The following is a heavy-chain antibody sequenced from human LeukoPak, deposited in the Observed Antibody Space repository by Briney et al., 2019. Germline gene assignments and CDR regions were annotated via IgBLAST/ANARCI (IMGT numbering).Heavy chain of an antibody. J-gene: IGHJ3*02. D-gene: IGHD3-10*01. CDR3: ARHRITMVRGVAHDAFDI. Sequence: GESLKISCKGSGYSFTSYWIGWVRQMPGKGLEWMGIIYPGDSDTRYSPSFQGQVTISADKSIGTAYLQWSSLKASDTAMYYCARHRITMVRGVAHDAFDIWGQGTMVTVSS. CDR1: GYSFTSYW. CDR2: IYPGDSDT. V-gene: IGHV5-51*01.